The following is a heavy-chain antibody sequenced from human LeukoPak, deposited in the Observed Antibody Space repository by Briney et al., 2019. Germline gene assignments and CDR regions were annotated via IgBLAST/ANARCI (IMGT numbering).Heavy chain of an antibody. CDR3: ARVLLAGTIDY. CDR1: GVSIRSGDYY. Sequence: SETLSLTCSVSGVSIRSGDYYWGWIRQSPGKGLEWIGSMSSGGSTFYNPSLKSRVTIPVDTSNDQFSLILSSVTAADTAIYYCARVLLAGTIDYWGQGTLVTVSS. CDR2: MSSGGST. V-gene: IGHV4-39*07. J-gene: IGHJ4*02. D-gene: IGHD6-19*01.